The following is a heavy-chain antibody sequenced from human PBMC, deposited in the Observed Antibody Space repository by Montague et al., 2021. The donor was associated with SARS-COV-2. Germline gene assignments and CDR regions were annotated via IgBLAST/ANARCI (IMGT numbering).Heavy chain of an antibody. J-gene: IGHJ4*02. CDR3: AWGPSRLATQDFYFGY. V-gene: IGHV4-31*03. CDR2: IYYSGNT. CDR1: SDSISSGGYY. D-gene: IGHD5-24*01. Sequence: TLSLTYIVSSDSISSGGYYWSWIRQPPGKGLEWIGYIYYSGNTYYNPSLKSRVTMSVDTTKNQFSLTLNSVTAADTAVYYCAWGPSRLATQDFYFGYWGQGTLVSVSS.